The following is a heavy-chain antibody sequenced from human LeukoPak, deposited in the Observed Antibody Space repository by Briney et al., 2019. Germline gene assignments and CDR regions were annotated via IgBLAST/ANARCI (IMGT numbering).Heavy chain of an antibody. V-gene: IGHV6-1*01. CDR1: GDSVSSNSAA. D-gene: IGHD1-26*01. CDR3: ARHTLVGARNAFDI. Sequence: SQTLSLTCAISGDSVSSNSAAWNWIRQSPSRGLEWLGRTYYRSKWYNDYAVSVKSRITINPDTSKNQFSLKLSSVTAADTAVYYCARHTLVGARNAFDIWGQGTLVTVSS. J-gene: IGHJ3*02. CDR2: TYYRSKWYN.